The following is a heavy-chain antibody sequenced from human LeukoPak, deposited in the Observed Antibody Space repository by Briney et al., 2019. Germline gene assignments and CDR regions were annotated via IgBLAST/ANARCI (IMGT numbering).Heavy chain of an antibody. CDR2: ISGSGGST. CDR1: GFTFSSYA. CDR3: ARFYSNTWYGEIRVYDYYYMDV. D-gene: IGHD6-13*01. J-gene: IGHJ6*03. Sequence: HPGGSLRLSCAASGFTFSSYAMSWVRQAPGKGLEWVSAISGSGGSTYYADSVRGRFTISRDNSKNTLYLQVNSLRVEDTAVYYCARFYSNTWYGEIRVYDYYYMDVWGKGTTVTVSS. V-gene: IGHV3-23*01.